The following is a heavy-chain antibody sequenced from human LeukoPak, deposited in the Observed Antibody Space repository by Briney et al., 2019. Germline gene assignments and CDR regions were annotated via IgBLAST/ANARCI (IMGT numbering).Heavy chain of an antibody. CDR1: GGSISSGGYY. Sequence: PSETLSLTCTVSGGSISSGGYYWSWIRQPPGKGLEWIGYIYHSGSTYYNPSLKSRVTISVDRSKNQFSLKLSSVTAADTAVYYCARDSGPLMYCSSTSCLDAFDIWGQGTMVTVSS. V-gene: IGHV4-30-2*01. CDR3: ARDSGPLMYCSSTSCLDAFDI. CDR2: IYHSGST. D-gene: IGHD2-2*01. J-gene: IGHJ3*02.